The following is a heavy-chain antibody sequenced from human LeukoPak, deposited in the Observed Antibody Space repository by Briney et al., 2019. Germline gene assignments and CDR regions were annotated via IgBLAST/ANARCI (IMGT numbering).Heavy chain of an antibody. Sequence: SETLSLTCTVSGGSISSYYWSWVRQPPGKGLEWIGYIYYSGSTNYDPSLKSRVAISVDTSKNQDSLKLSSVTAADTAVYYCARDNMVRGVTTYYYGMDVWGQGTKVTVSS. D-gene: IGHD3-10*01. CDR2: IYYSGST. CDR1: GGSISSYY. J-gene: IGHJ6*02. CDR3: ARDNMVRGVTTYYYGMDV. V-gene: IGHV4-59*01.